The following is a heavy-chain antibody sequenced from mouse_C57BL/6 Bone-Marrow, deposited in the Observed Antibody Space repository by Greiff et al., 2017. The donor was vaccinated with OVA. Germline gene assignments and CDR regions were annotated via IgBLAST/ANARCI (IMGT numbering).Heavy chain of an antibody. D-gene: IGHD2-13*01. CDR1: GFNIKDYY. V-gene: IGHV14-1*01. CDR2: IDPEDGDT. J-gene: IGHJ4*01. Sequence: VQLKQSGAELVRPGASVKLSCTASGFNIKDYYMHWVKQRPEQGLEWIGRIDPEDGDTEYAPKFQGKATMTADTSSNTAYLQLSSLTSEDTAVYYCSTGESGDYYAMDYWGQGTSVTVSS. CDR3: STGESGDYYAMDY.